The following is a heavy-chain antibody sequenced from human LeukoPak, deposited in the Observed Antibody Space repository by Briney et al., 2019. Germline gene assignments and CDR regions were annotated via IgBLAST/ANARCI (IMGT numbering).Heavy chain of an antibody. V-gene: IGHV5-51*01. Sequence: GESLKISCKASGYIFTSYWIGWVLQMSGKGLEWMGIIYPGDSGTRYSPSFQGQVTISADKSISTAYLQWSSLKASDTAMYYCARSRASSGWYAGDYWGQGTLVTVSS. D-gene: IGHD6-19*01. J-gene: IGHJ4*02. CDR1: GYIFTSYW. CDR2: IYPGDSGT. CDR3: ARSRASSGWYAGDY.